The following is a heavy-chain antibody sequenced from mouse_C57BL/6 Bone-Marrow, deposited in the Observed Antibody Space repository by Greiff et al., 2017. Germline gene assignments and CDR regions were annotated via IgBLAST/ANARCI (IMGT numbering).Heavy chain of an antibody. Sequence: VQLQPSGAELVKPGASVKLSCTASGFNIKDYYMHWVKQRTEQGLEWIGRIDPEDGETKYAPKFQGKATITADTSSNTAYLQLRSLTPEDTAVYYCAIGHTKGIYYAMDYCGQGTSVTVSS. V-gene: IGHV14-2*01. CDR3: AIGHTKGIYYAMDY. CDR1: GFNIKDYY. CDR2: IDPEDGET. D-gene: IGHD2-14*01. J-gene: IGHJ4*01.